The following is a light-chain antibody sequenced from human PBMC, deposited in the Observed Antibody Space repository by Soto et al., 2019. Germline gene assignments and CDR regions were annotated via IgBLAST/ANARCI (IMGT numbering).Light chain of an antibody. V-gene: IGLV7-46*01. Sequence: QTVVTQEPSLTVSPGGTVTLTCGSSTGAVTSGHYPYWFQQKPGQAPRTLIYDTSQRHSWTPARFSGSLLGGKAALTLTGAQPEDEAHYYCHLSYSGVDAAFGGGTQLTVL. CDR3: HLSYSGVDAA. CDR1: TGAVTSGHY. J-gene: IGLJ7*01. CDR2: DTS.